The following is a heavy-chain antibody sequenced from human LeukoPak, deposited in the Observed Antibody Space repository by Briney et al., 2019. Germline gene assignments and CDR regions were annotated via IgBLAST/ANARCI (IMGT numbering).Heavy chain of an antibody. CDR1: GGSIDSVGSY. CDR2: INHRGSS. J-gene: IGHJ4*02. Sequence: MASQTLSLTCTVSGGSIDSVGSYWGWLRQHPGKGLEWIGEINHRGSSNYNPSLKSRVTISVDTSKNHIFLKLSSVTAADTAVYYCAREIITGTIVFDYWGQGTLVTVSS. CDR3: AREIITGTIVFDY. D-gene: IGHD1-7*01. V-gene: IGHV4-31*03.